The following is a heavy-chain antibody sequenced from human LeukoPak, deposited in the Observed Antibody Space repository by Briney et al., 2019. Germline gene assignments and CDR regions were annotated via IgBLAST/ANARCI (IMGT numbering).Heavy chain of an antibody. Sequence: GRSLRLSCAASGFTFSSYGMHWVRQAPGQGLEWVAVISYDGSNKYYADSVKGRFTISRDNSKSTLYLQMNSLRAEDTAVYYCAKGNYYGSGSYFLSPDYFDYWGQGTLVTVSS. CDR1: GFTFSSYG. CDR3: AKGNYYGSGSYFLSPDYFDY. J-gene: IGHJ4*02. D-gene: IGHD3-10*01. CDR2: ISYDGSNK. V-gene: IGHV3-30*18.